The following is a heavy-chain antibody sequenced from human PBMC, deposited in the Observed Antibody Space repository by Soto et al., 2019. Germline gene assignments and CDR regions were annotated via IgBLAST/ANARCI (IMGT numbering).Heavy chain of an antibody. J-gene: IGHJ6*02. CDR1: GFTFSSYA. V-gene: IGHV3-30-3*01. D-gene: IGHD3-3*01. Sequence: GGSLRLSCAASGFTFSSYAMHWVRQAPGKGLEWVAAISYDGSNKYYADSVKGRFTISRDNSKNTLYLQMNSLRAEDTAVYYCARDRPIFGVVIRGRDYYYGMDVWGQGTTVTVSS. CDR2: ISYDGSNK. CDR3: ARDRPIFGVVIRGRDYYYGMDV.